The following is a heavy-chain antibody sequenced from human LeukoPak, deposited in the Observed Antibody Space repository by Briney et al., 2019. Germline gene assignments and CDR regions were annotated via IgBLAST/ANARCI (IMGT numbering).Heavy chain of an antibody. CDR1: GFTFSSYA. Sequence: GGSLRLSCAASGFTFSSYAMHWVRQAPGKGLEWVAVISYDGSNKYYADSVKGRFTISRDNSKNTLYLQMNSLRAEDTAVYYCARSEPSIAVAAGRAFDIWGQGTMVTVSS. J-gene: IGHJ3*02. D-gene: IGHD6-19*01. CDR3: ARSEPSIAVAAGRAFDI. V-gene: IGHV3-30-3*01. CDR2: ISYDGSNK.